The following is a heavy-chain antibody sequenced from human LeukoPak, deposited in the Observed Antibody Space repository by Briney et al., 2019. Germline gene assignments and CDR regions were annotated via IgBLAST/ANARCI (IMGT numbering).Heavy chain of an antibody. J-gene: IGHJ1*01. V-gene: IGHV3-7*01. Sequence: PGGSLRLSCVVSGFTFNRCWMNWVRQAPGKGLEWVTHINPDGPDTDHVDSVKGRFTISRDNAENSMYLQMNSLRVEDTAVYYCTCWGDTTAEYFQRWGQGTLVTVSS. CDR1: GFTFNRCW. CDR3: TCWGDTTAEYFQR. CDR2: INPDGPDT. D-gene: IGHD2-21*02.